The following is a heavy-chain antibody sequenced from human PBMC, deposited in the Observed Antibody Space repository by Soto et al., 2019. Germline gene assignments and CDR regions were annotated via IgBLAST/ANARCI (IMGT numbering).Heavy chain of an antibody. CDR1: GGSISSYY. CDR2: IYYSGST. D-gene: IGHD2-15*01. CDR3: ARVVVAAIGWFDP. Sequence: QVQLQESGPGLVKPSETLSLTCTVSGGSISSYYWSWIRQPPGKGLEWIGYIYYSGSTNYNPSLKRRVXXSXDXXKTQFSLKLSSVTAADTAVYYCARVVVAAIGWFDPWGQGTLVPVSS. J-gene: IGHJ5*02. V-gene: IGHV4-59*01.